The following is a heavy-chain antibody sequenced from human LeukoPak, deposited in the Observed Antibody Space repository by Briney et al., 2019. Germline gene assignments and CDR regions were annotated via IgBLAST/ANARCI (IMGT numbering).Heavy chain of an antibody. Sequence: PSETLSLTCTVSGGSISSSSYYWGWIRQPPGKGLEWIGSIYYSGSAYYNPSLKSRVSISVDTSKNQFSLKLRSVTAADTAVYYCARDVEQLGGRGFDIWGQGTMVTVSS. CDR3: ARDVEQLGGRGFDI. D-gene: IGHD6-6*01. CDR1: GGSISSSSYY. J-gene: IGHJ3*02. CDR2: IYYSGSA. V-gene: IGHV4-39*07.